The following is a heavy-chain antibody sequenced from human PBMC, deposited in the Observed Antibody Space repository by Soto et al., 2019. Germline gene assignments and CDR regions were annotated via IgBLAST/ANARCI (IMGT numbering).Heavy chain of an antibody. Sequence: GGSLRLSCAASGFTFSSYAMHWVRQAPGKGLEWVAVISYDGSNKYYADSVKGRFTISRDNSKNTLYLQMNSLRAEDTAVYYCARSYGSGSYYYAFDIWGQGTMVTVSS. CDR3: ARSYGSGSYYYAFDI. V-gene: IGHV3-30-3*01. CDR1: GFTFSSYA. CDR2: ISYDGSNK. J-gene: IGHJ3*02. D-gene: IGHD3-10*01.